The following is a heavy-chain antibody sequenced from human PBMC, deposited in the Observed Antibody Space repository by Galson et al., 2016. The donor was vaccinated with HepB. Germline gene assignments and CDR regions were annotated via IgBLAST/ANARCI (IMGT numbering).Heavy chain of an antibody. D-gene: IGHD5/OR15-5a*01. V-gene: IGHV3-48*02. CDR3: ARGVGPAYMDV. J-gene: IGHJ6*03. Sequence: SLRLSCAASGFSFSSYSMNWARQAPGKGLEWISYISSTNSPTIYYADSVKGRFTISRDNAKNSLYLQMNCLRDEDTAVYYCARGVGPAYMDVWGNGTTVTVSS. CDR2: ISSTNSPTI. CDR1: GFSFSSYS.